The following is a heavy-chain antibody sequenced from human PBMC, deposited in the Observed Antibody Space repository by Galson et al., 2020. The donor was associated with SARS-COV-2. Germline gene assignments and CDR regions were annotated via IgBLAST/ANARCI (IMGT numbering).Heavy chain of an antibody. J-gene: IGHJ3*02. D-gene: IGHD5-18*01. Sequence: SETLSLTCAVYGRSFGGDFWTWIRQPPGKGLEWIGQINHSGYTNFNPSLKSRVTISVDTSMKQFSLKLISVTAADTAVYYCARVRVDAGIPREFDIWGRGTLVSVSS. CDR1: GRSFGGDF. V-gene: IGHV4-34*01. CDR3: ARVRVDAGIPREFDI. CDR2: INHSGYT.